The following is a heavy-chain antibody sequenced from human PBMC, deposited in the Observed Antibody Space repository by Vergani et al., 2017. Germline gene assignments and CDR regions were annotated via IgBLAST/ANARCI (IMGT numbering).Heavy chain of an antibody. CDR2: ISSSSSYI. J-gene: IGHJ4*02. Sequence: EVQLVESGGGLVKPGGSLRPSCAASGFTFSSYSMNWVRQAPGKGLEWVSSISSSSSYIYYADSVKGRFTISRDNAKNSLYRQMNSLRAEDTAVYYCARDQRYYGSGSYYGPWGQGTLVTVSS. V-gene: IGHV3-21*01. CDR1: GFTFSSYS. D-gene: IGHD3-10*01. CDR3: ARDQRYYGSGSYYGP.